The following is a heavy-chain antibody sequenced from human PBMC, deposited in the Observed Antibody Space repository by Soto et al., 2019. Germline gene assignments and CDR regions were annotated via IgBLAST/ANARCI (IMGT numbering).Heavy chain of an antibody. J-gene: IGHJ4*02. V-gene: IGHV3-30*03. D-gene: IGHD1-26*01. CDR3: GRVDSGNFYYFRY. CDR1: GLPFSSYG. Sequence: GGSLRLSSASSGLPFSSYGMHWVRQATGKGLEWVAVISYDGSNKYYADSVKGRFTISRDTSKTQVVLTLTNMDPADTATYYCGRVDSGNFYYFRYWGQGTLVTVSS. CDR2: ISYDGSNK.